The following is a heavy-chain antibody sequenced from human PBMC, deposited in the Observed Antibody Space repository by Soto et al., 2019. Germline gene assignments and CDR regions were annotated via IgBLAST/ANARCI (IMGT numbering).Heavy chain of an antibody. Sequence: GGSLRLSCAASGFTFSSYSMNWVRQAPGKGLEWVAVISYDGSNKYYADSVKGRFTISRDNSKNTLYLQMNSLRAEDTAVYYCAKDQASSSWYGGYGMDVWGQGTTVTVSS. V-gene: IGHV3-30*18. CDR3: AKDQASSSWYGGYGMDV. CDR2: ISYDGSNK. J-gene: IGHJ6*02. CDR1: GFTFSSYS. D-gene: IGHD6-13*01.